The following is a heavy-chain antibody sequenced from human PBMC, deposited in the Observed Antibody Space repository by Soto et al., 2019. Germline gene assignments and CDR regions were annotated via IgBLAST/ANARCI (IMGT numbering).Heavy chain of an antibody. V-gene: IGHV4-30-4*01. CDR1: GGSISSGDYY. D-gene: IGHD2-15*01. CDR2: IYYSGST. CDR3: ARGGPTGGSYKYNWFDP. Sequence: QVQLQESGPGLVKPSQTLSLTCTVSGGSISSGDYYWSWIRQPPGKGLEWIGYIYYSGSTYYNPSLKSRVTISVDTSKTPFSLKLSSVTAADTAVYYCARGGPTGGSYKYNWFDPWGQGTLVTVSS. J-gene: IGHJ5*02.